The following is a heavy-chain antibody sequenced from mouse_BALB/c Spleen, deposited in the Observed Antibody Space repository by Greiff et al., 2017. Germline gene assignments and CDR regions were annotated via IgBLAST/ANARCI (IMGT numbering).Heavy chain of an antibody. CDR3: ARNYGSRGDYAMDY. Sequence: QVQLQQSGPELVKPGASVKISCKASGYTFTDYYINWVQQKPGQGLEWIGWIYPGSGNTKYNEKFKGKATLTVDTSSSTAYMQLSSLTSEDTAVYFCARNYGSRGDYAMDYWGQGTSVTVSS. J-gene: IGHJ4*01. V-gene: IGHV1-84*02. D-gene: IGHD1-1*01. CDR1: GYTFTDYY. CDR2: IYPGSGNT.